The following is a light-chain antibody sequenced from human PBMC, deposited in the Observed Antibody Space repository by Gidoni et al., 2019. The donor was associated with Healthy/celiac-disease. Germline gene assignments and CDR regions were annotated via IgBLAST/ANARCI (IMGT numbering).Light chain of an antibody. V-gene: IGKV1-39*01. J-gene: IGKJ4*01. CDR3: QQSYSTPPT. Sequence: DIQMTHSPSSLSASVGDRVTITCLASQSISSYLNWYQQKPGKAPKLLIYAASSLQSGVPSRFSGSGSGTDFTLTISSLQPEDFATYYCQQSYSTPPTFGGXTKVEIK. CDR1: QSISSY. CDR2: AAS.